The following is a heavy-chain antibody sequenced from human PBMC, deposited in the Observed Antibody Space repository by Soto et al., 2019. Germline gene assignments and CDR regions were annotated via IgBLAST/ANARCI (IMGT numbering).Heavy chain of an antibody. V-gene: IGHV3-23*01. CDR2: MSGSSSTT. J-gene: IGHJ4*02. CDR3: AKSQYLGGFDY. CDR1: GLTFSNYA. D-gene: IGHD3-16*01. Sequence: PGGSLRLSCATSGLTFSNYAMSWVRQAPGGGLEWVSSMSGSSSTTYYADSVKGRFTISRDNSKNTLYLQMNSLRAEDTAVYYCAKSQYLGGFDYWGQGTLVTVSS.